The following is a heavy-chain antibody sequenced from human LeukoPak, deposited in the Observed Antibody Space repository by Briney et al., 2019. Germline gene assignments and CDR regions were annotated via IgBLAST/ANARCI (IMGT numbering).Heavy chain of an antibody. V-gene: IGHV3-48*04. J-gene: IGHJ4*02. CDR3: ARDWVEMATITSAY. CDR2: ISSSSSTI. Sequence: GGSLRLSCAASGFTFSSYSMNWVRQAPGKGLEWVSYISSSSSTIYYADSVKGRFTISRDNAKNSLYLQMNSLRAEDTAVYYCARDWVEMATITSAYWGQGTLVTVSS. D-gene: IGHD5-24*01. CDR1: GFTFSSYS.